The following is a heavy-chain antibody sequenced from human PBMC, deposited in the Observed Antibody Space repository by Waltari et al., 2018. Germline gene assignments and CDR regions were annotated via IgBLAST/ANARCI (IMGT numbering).Heavy chain of an antibody. CDR3: VRRDYYYDVKGS. Sequence: EVQLVQSDAEVKKPGESLKISCKGFGYTFSNFWIGWVRQMPGKGLEWMGILYPIDSDTRYSPSFQGQVTITVDKSINTVHLQWSSLKASDTAMYYCVRRDYYYDVKGSWGQGTLVTVSS. V-gene: IGHV5-51*01. CDR1: GYTFSNFW. J-gene: IGHJ5*02. CDR2: LYPIDSDT. D-gene: IGHD3-22*01.